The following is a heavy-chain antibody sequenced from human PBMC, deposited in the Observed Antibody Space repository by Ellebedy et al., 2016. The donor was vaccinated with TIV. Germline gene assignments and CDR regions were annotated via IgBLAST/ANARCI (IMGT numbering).Heavy chain of an antibody. D-gene: IGHD2-21*02. Sequence: ASVKVSCXTSGYTFTSYSLNWVRQAPGQGLDWMGWISGFNGDTNFAQQFQGRVTLTTDTSTSTAYMELRSLRPDDTAVYFCARVLVTAQSDYWGQGTLVTVSS. CDR2: ISGFNGDT. J-gene: IGHJ4*02. V-gene: IGHV1-18*04. CDR3: ARVLVTAQSDY. CDR1: GYTFTSYS.